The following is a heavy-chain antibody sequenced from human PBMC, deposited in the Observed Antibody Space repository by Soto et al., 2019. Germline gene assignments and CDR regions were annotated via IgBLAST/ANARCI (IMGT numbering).Heavy chain of an antibody. J-gene: IGHJ5*02. CDR1: GYTFTNYY. Sequence: ASVKVSCKASGYTFTNYYMHWVRQAPGQGLEWMGIINPSGGSTSYAQKFQGRVTMTRDTSTSTVYMELSSLRSEDTAVYYCARDQADIVATSDWFDPWGQGTLVTVSS. CDR2: INPSGGST. CDR3: ARDQADIVATSDWFDP. V-gene: IGHV1-46*01. D-gene: IGHD5-12*01.